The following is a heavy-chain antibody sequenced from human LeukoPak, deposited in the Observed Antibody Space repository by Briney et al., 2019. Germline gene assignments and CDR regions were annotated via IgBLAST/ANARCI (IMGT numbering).Heavy chain of an antibody. CDR3: ARKAGYRSGGSCYSSYYYYGMDV. CDR1: GYTFTGYY. D-gene: IGHD2-15*01. J-gene: IGHJ6*02. Sequence: GASVTVSFKASGYTFTGYYMHWVRQAPGQGLEWMGWINPNSGGTNYAQKFQGRVTMTRDTSISTAYMELSRLRSDDTAVYYCARKAGYRSGGSCYSSYYYYGMDVWGQGTTVTVSS. V-gene: IGHV1-2*02. CDR2: INPNSGGT.